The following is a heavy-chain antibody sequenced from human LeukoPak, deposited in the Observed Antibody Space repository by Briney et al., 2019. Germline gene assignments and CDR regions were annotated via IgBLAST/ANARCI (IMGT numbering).Heavy chain of an antibody. CDR1: GFSLSSHW. CDR3: ARNNGMDV. CDR2: VNRDGSET. J-gene: IGHJ6*02. V-gene: IGHV3-7*03. Sequence: GGSLRLSCAASGFSLSSHWKTWVRQGPGRGPEWVANVNRDGSETYYLDSVKGRFTISKDNAKNSLYLQMNSLRAEDTALYHCARNNGMDVWGQGTTVIVSS.